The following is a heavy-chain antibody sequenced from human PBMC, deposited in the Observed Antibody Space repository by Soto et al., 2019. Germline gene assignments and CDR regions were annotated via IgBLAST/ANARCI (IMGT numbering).Heavy chain of an antibody. CDR1: GDSISSYY. Sequence: QVQLQESGPGLVKPSETLSLTCAVSGDSISSYYCMWIRQPPGKGLESIGYLYYGRSANYNPSRKSRVTLSLDTSTNQCSLTLSSMTAADTAVYYCALRSMAVVPEYWGQGTLVTVSS. J-gene: IGHJ4*02. D-gene: IGHD3-22*01. CDR3: ALRSMAVVPEY. CDR2: LYYGRSA. V-gene: IGHV4-59*01.